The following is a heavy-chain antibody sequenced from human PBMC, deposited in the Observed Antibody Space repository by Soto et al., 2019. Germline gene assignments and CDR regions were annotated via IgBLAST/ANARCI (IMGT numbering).Heavy chain of an antibody. CDR1: GFTFRRYY. D-gene: IGHD3-3*01. V-gene: IGHV3-21*01. CDR3: ARDDGVSSNNVKAFDI. Sequence: GSLRLSCAASGFTFRRYYMNWVRQAPGKGLEWVSSISTTSTYTHCAAALKGRFNISGDNAKKLLYPEMDSLRAEDTAVYYCARDDGVSSNNVKAFDIWGQGTKVTVSS. J-gene: IGHJ3*02. CDR2: ISTTSTYT.